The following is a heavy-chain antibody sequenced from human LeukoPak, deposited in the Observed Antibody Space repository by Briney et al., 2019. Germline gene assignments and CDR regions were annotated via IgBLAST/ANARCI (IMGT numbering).Heavy chain of an antibody. CDR1: GYSFTTYS. Sequence: ASVKVSCKASGYSFTTYSLDWVRQAPGQGLEWMGWINTNTGNPMYAQGFTGRFVFSLDTSVSTAYLQISNLKAEDTAVYFCARHIPGGRTVYYDTDGPGFDYWGQGTLVTVSS. J-gene: IGHJ4*02. CDR2: INTNTGNP. CDR3: ARHIPGGRTVYYDTDGPGFDY. V-gene: IGHV7-4-1*02. D-gene: IGHD3-16*01.